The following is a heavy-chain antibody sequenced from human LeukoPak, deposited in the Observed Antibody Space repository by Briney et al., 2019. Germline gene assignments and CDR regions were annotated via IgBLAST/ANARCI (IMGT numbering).Heavy chain of an antibody. V-gene: IGHV3-23*01. Sequence: GGSLRLSSAASGFTFSSYAVRWARQAPGKGLEWVSAISGSGGSTYYADSVKGRFTISRDNSKNTLYLQMNSLRAEDTAVYYCAKDELLNRAYWCDYWGQGTLVTVSS. D-gene: IGHD2-8*02. CDR1: GFTFSSYA. CDR2: ISGSGGST. J-gene: IGHJ4*02. CDR3: AKDELLNRAYWCDY.